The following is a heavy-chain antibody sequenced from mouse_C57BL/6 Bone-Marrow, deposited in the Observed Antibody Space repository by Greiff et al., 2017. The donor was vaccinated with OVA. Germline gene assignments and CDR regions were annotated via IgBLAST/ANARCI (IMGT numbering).Heavy chain of an antibody. D-gene: IGHD1-1*01. V-gene: IGHV5-6*02. CDR1: GFTFSSYG. Sequence: DVKLVESGGDLVKPGGSLKLSCAASGFTFSSYGMSWVRQTPDKRLEWVATISSGGSYTYYPDSVKGRFTISRDNAKNTLYLQMSSLKSEDTAMYYCARHTGGFAYWGQGTLVTVSA. CDR3: ARHTGGFAY. CDR2: ISSGGSYT. J-gene: IGHJ3*01.